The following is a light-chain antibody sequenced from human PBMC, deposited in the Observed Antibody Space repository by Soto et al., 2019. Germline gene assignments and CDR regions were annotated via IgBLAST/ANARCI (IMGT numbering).Light chain of an antibody. J-gene: IGKJ1*01. CDR1: QSISTW. CDR2: KAS. V-gene: IGKV1-5*03. Sequence: DIQMTQSPSTLPASVGDSVTITCRADQSISTWLAWYQQKPGKAPNLLIYKASRLETGVPSRFSGSGYGTDFTLTITSLQTDDFGTYHCQQYDVHPKTFGQGTKVDIK. CDR3: QQYDVHPKT.